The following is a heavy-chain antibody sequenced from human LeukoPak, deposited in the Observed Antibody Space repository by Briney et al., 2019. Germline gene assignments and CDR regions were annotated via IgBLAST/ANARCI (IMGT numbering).Heavy chain of an antibody. D-gene: IGHD1-26*01. CDR2: IYYSGGT. CDR3: ARNESILGTTGLNDFFDD. V-gene: IGHV4-39*01. J-gene: IGHJ4*02. Sequence: PSETLSLTCTVSGGSISRIIDYWGWIRQPPGKGLEWIGSIYYSGGTFHNPSLKSRVTISVDTSRNQFSLKLSSVTAADTAIYYCARNESILGTTGLNDFFDDWGLGTLVTVSS. CDR1: GGSISRIIDY.